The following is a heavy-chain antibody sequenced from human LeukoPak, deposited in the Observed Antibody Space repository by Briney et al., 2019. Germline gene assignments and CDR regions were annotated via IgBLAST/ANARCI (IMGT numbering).Heavy chain of an antibody. V-gene: IGHV3-30*04. CDR3: ASNDYFNY. J-gene: IGHJ4*02. CDR1: GFSLTTSV. D-gene: IGHD2-8*01. CDR2: ISHDESNR. Sequence: GGSLRLSCIASGFSLTTSVMHWVRQAPGEGLEWVALISHDESNRQYADSMKGRFTISRDNSKNTLYLQMNSLRAEDTAVYYCASNDYFNYWGQGTLVTVSS.